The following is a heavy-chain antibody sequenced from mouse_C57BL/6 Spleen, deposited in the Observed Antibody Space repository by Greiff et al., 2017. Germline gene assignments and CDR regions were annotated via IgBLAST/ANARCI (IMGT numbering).Heavy chain of an antibody. CDR1: GYTFTSYW. J-gene: IGHJ1*03. Sequence: VQLQQPGAELVKPGASVKLSCKASGYTFTSYWMHWVKQRPGRGLEWIGRIDPNSGGTKYNEKFKSKATLTVDKPSSTAYLQLSSLTSEDSAVCYCAREDSYGSSYDWYVDVWGTGTTVTVSS. CDR3: AREDSYGSSYDWYVDV. CDR2: IDPNSGGT. V-gene: IGHV1-72*01. D-gene: IGHD1-1*01.